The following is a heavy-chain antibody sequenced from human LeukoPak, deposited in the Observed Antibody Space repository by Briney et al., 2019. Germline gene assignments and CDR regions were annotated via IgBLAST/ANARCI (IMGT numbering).Heavy chain of an antibody. CDR2: LLDSVNT. Sequence: SETLSLTCTVSGGSISSHYWSWIRQPPGKGLEWIAYLLDSVNTKDNPSLQSRLTLSADTSKNQFSLRLSSVTAADTAVYYCAALKRGSIYGYFDFWGQGIKVIVSS. D-gene: IGHD5-18*01. CDR3: AALKRGSIYGYFDF. J-gene: IGHJ4*02. CDR1: GGSISSHY. V-gene: IGHV4-59*11.